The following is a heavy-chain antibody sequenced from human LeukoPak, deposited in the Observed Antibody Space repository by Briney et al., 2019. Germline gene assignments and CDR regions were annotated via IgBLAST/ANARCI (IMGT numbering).Heavy chain of an antibody. J-gene: IGHJ4*02. CDR2: ISSSSSTI. V-gene: IGHV3-48*04. D-gene: IGHD3-22*01. CDR1: GFTFSSYS. Sequence: GGSLRLSCAASGFTFSSYSMNWVRQAPGKGLEWVSYISSSSSTIYYADSVKGRFTISRDNAKNSLYLQMNSLRAEDTAVYYCARGYYYDRRGYWGQGTLVTVSS. CDR3: ARGYYYDRRGY.